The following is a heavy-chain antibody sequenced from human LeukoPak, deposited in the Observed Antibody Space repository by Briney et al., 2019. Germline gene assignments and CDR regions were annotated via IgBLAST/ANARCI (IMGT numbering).Heavy chain of an antibody. J-gene: IGHJ3*02. D-gene: IGHD3-22*01. V-gene: IGHV4-59*01. CDR1: GVSISSYY. CDR2: IYYSGST. CDR3: ARGGYYDKEAFDI. Sequence: SETLSLTCTVSGVSISSYYWSWLRQPPGKGREWIGYIYYSGSTNYNPSLKSRVTISVDTSKNQFSLKLSSVTAADTAVYYCARGGYYDKEAFDIWGQGTMVTVSS.